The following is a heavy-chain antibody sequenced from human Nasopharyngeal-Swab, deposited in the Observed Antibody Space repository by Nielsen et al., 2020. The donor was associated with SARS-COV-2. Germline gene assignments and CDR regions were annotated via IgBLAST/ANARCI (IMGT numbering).Heavy chain of an antibody. CDR1: GFTLNNYN. CDR3: ARDGLDYDFWSAYFMDV. Sequence: GGSLRLSCAASGFTLNNYNFNGVRQAQGKGREGVSSISSSSSYIYYADSVKGRFTISRDNAKNSLYLQMNSLRAEDTAVYYCARDGLDYDFWSAYFMDVWGQGTTVTVSS. CDR2: ISSSSSYI. J-gene: IGHJ6*02. V-gene: IGHV3-21*01. D-gene: IGHD3-3*01.